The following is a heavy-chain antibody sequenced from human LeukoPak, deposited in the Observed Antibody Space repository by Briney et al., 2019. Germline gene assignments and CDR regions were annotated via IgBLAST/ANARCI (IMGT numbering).Heavy chain of an antibody. CDR2: IYHSGST. CDR1: GGSISSSNW. V-gene: IGHV4-4*02. Sequence: SETLSLTCAVSGGSISSSNWWSWVRQPPGKGLEWIGEIYHSGSTNYNPSLKSRVTISVDKSKNQFSLKLSSVTAADTAVCYWARGGGGYCSGGSCTTFDYWGQGTLVTVSS. D-gene: IGHD2-15*01. J-gene: IGHJ4*02. CDR3: ARGGGGYCSGGSCTTFDY.